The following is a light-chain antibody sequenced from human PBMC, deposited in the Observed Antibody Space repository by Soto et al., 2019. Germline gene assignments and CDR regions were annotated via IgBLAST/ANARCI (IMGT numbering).Light chain of an antibody. Sequence: EIVMTQSPATLSVSPGERATLSCRASQSVSSNLAWYQQKPGQAPRLLIYGASTRATGIPARFSGSGSGTEFTLTISRLEPGDFAVYYCQHFGGTTFTFGQGTRLAI. J-gene: IGKJ5*01. CDR1: QSVSSN. CDR3: QHFGGTTFT. CDR2: GAS. V-gene: IGKV3-15*01.